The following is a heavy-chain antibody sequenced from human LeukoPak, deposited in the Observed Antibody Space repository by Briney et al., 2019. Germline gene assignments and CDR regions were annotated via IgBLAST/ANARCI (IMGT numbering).Heavy chain of an antibody. CDR3: ARGGTSYYDFWSGYYHTSKPLDY. Sequence: SETLSLTCTVSGGSISSSSYYWGWIRQPPGKGLEWIGSIYYSGSTYYNPSLKSRVTISVDTSKNQFSLKLSSVTAADTAVYYCARGGTSYYDFWSGYYHTSKPLDYWGQGTLVTVSS. CDR1: GGSISSSSYY. J-gene: IGHJ4*02. D-gene: IGHD3-3*01. CDR2: IYYSGST. V-gene: IGHV4-39*01.